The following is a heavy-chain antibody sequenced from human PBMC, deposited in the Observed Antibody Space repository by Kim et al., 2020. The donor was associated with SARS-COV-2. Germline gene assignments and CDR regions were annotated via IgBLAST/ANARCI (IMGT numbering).Heavy chain of an antibody. CDR1: GFTFSRYS. CDR3: ARDRWAVGGSYYWDYYYGMDV. V-gene: IGHV3-21*01. J-gene: IGHJ6*02. Sequence: GGSLRLSCAASGFTFSRYSMNWVRQAPGKGLEWVSSISSSSSYIYYADSVKGRFTISRDNAKNSLYLQMNSLRAEDTAVYYCARDRWAVGGSYYWDYYYGMDVWGQGTTVTVSS. D-gene: IGHD1-26*01. CDR2: ISSSSSYI.